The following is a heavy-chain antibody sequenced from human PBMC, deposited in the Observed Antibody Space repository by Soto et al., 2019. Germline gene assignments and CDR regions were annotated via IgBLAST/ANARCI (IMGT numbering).Heavy chain of an antibody. D-gene: IGHD3-22*01. CDR1: GGSISNYY. CDR3: ARLGGYYQAFDS. V-gene: IGHV4-59*08. CDR2: IYYSGTT. Sequence: SETLSLTCTVSGGSISNYYWSLIRQPPGKGLEWIGYIYYSGTTNYHPSPKSRVTISLDTSKNQFSLKLSSVTAADTAVYYCARLGGYYQAFDSWGQGTLVTVSS. J-gene: IGHJ4*02.